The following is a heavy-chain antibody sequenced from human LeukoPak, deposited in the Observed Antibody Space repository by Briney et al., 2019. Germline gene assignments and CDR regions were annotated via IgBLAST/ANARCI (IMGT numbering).Heavy chain of an antibody. J-gene: IGHJ4*02. Sequence: GGSLRLSCSASGFIFSSFGWHWVRQAPGKGLEYVSAISSNGGRTYYADSVKGRFTISRDNSKNTLYLQMSSLRAEDTAVYYCAADPSGDYQATGHIWGQGTLVTVSS. CDR3: AADPSGDYQATGHI. D-gene: IGHD4-17*01. CDR1: GFIFSSFG. V-gene: IGHV3-64D*09. CDR2: ISSNGGRT.